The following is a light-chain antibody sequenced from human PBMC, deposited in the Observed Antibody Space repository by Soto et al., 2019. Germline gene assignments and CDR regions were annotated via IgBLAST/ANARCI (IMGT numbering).Light chain of an antibody. V-gene: IGKV1-39*01. Sequence: DIQMTQSPSSVSAFVGESVTITCHASQRISAFLNWYHQKPGKAPKLLIYSASYLQSGVPSNFSGSGSGAAFTLSIVTLQPEDSGTYFCQQSYRLPLTFGGGTKVEI. J-gene: IGKJ4*01. CDR3: QQSYRLPLT. CDR1: QRISAF. CDR2: SAS.